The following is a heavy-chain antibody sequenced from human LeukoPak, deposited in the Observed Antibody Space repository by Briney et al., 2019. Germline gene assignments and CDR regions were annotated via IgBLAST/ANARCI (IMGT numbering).Heavy chain of an antibody. CDR2: ISSSGSTI. D-gene: IGHD5-12*01. V-gene: IGHV3-48*03. CDR1: GFTYSSYE. CDR3: ARSSLVDIVATATTPFDY. J-gene: IGHJ4*02. Sequence: PGGSLRLSCAASGFTYSSYEMNWVRQAPGKGQEWVSYISSSGSTIYYADSVKGRFTISRDNAKNSLYLQMNSLRAEDTAVYYCARSSLVDIVATATTPFDYWGQGTLVTVSS.